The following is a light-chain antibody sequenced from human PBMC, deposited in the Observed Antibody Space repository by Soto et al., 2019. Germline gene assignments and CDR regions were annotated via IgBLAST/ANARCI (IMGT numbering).Light chain of an antibody. CDR2: DTD. V-gene: IGLV7-46*01. CDR1: TGTVTTRHY. Sequence: QAVVTQEPSLTVSPGGTVTLTCGSSTGTVTTRHYPYWFQQKPGQAPRTLIFDTDNKHAWTPARFSGSLLGGKSALTLSGAQPDDEADYYCSLSYSGIRVFGGGTKLTLL. J-gene: IGLJ3*02. CDR3: SLSYSGIRV.